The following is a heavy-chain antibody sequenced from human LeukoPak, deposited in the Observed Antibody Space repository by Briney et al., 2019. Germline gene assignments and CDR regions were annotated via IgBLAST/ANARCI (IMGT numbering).Heavy chain of an antibody. CDR3: TTGVSRNYGDY. J-gene: IGHJ4*02. CDR2: IKSKADGGTT. Sequence: PGGSLRLSCVASGFTFSNAWMYWVRQAPGKGLEWAGRIKSKADGGTTDFAAPEKGRFTISRDDSKTTVYLQMNSLKTEDTAVYYCTTGVSRNYGDYWGQGSLVTVSS. CDR1: GFTFSNAW. D-gene: IGHD2-2*01. V-gene: IGHV3-15*01.